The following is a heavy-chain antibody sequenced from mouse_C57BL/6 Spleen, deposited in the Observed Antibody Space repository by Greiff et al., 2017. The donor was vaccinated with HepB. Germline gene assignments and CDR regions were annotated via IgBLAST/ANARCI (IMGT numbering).Heavy chain of an antibody. D-gene: IGHD2-4*01. CDR2: ILPGSGST. Sequence: VQLQQSGAELMKPGASVKLSCKATGYTFTGYWIEWVKQRPGHGLEWIGEILPGSGSTNYNEKFKGKATFTADTSSNTAYMQLSSLTTEDSAIYYGAREANDYDVETWFAYWGQGTLVTVSA. CDR3: AREANDYDVETWFAY. V-gene: IGHV1-9*01. J-gene: IGHJ3*01. CDR1: GYTFTGYW.